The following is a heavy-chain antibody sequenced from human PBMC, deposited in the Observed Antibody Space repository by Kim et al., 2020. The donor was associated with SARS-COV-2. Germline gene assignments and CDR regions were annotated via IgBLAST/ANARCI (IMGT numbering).Heavy chain of an antibody. J-gene: IGHJ2*01. CDR3: ARLVSIAVAAFDL. CDR1: GYSFTSYW. Sequence: GESLKISCKGSGYSFTSYWIGWVHQMPGKGLEWMGIIYPGDSDTRYSPSFQGQVTISADKSISTAYLQWSSLKASDTAMYYCARLVSIAVAAFDLWGRGTLVTVSS. V-gene: IGHV5-51*07. D-gene: IGHD6-19*01. CDR2: IYPGDSDT.